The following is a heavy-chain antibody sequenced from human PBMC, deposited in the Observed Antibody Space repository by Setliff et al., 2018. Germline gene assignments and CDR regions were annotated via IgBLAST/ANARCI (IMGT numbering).Heavy chain of an antibody. Sequence: PSETLSLTCTVSGGSISSSSYYWGWIRQPPGKGLEYIGSIYYSGSTHYNPSLKSRVTISVDTSKNQFSLKLSSVTAADTAVYYCARRSPAYYSDSSGYFYDTSPYMDVWGKGTTVTVSS. CDR2: IYYSGST. CDR1: GGSISSSSYY. CDR3: ARRSPAYYSDSSGYFYDTSPYMDV. D-gene: IGHD3-22*01. J-gene: IGHJ6*03. V-gene: IGHV4-39*07.